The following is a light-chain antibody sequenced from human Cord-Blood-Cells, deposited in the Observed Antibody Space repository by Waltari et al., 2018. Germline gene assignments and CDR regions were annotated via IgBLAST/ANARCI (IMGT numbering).Light chain of an antibody. Sequence: DIVMTQSPATLSVSPGERATLSCRASQSVSSNVACYQQKPGQAPRLLIYGASTRTTGIPASTSGSGSGTEFTLTISRLQSENFAVYCCQHYNNWLLTFGGGTKVDI. CDR1: QSVSSN. CDR2: GAS. V-gene: IGKV3-15*01. CDR3: QHYNNWLLT. J-gene: IGKJ4*01.